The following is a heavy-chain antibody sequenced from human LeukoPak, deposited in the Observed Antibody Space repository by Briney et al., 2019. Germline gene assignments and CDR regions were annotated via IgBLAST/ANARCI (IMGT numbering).Heavy chain of an antibody. CDR2: ISYDGSNK. CDR3: ASPDSGIRTNPIDY. D-gene: IGHD1-14*01. Sequence: GRSLRLSCAASGFTFSSYAMHWVRQAPGKGLEWVAVISYDGSNKYYADSVKGRFTISRDNSKNTLYLQMNSLRAEDTGVYYCASPDSGIRTNPIDYWGQGTLVTVSS. CDR1: GFTFSSYA. J-gene: IGHJ4*02. V-gene: IGHV3-30*04.